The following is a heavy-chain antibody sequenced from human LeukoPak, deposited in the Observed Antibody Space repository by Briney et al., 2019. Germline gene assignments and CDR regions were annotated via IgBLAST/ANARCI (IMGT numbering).Heavy chain of an antibody. CDR2: INHSGST. V-gene: IGHV4-34*01. J-gene: IGHJ6*03. CDR3: ARGRAYCSSTSCYTSGYYYYYYMDV. D-gene: IGHD2-2*02. Sequence: SETLSLTCAVYGGSFSGYYWSWIRQPPGKGLEWIGEINHSGSTNYNPSLKSRVTISVDTSKSQFSLKLSSVTAADTAVYYCARGRAYCSSTSCYTSGYYYYYYMDVWGKGTTVTVSS. CDR1: GGSFSGYY.